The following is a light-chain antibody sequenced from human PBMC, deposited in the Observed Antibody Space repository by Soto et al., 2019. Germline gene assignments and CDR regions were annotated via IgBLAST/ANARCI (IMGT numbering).Light chain of an antibody. J-gene: IGKJ1*01. CDR2: GAS. CDR1: QSVSSSY. Sequence: EIVLTQSPGTLSLSPGEIATLSFSASQSVSSSYLAWYQQKPGQAPRLVIYGASNRATGIPDRFSGSGSGTDFTLTISRLEPEDFAVYYCQQYGSSPRTFGQGTKVDNK. CDR3: QQYGSSPRT. V-gene: IGKV3-20*01.